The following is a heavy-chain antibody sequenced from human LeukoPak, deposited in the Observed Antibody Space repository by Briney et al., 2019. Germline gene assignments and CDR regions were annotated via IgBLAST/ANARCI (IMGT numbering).Heavy chain of an antibody. Sequence: GGSLRLSCAASGFTFSSYSMDWVRQAPGKGLEWVSSISSSSSYIYYADSVKGRFTISRDNTKNSLYLQLNSLRAEDTAVYYCARGLLQYQDFDYWGQGTLVTVSS. J-gene: IGHJ4*02. CDR3: ARGLLQYQDFDY. D-gene: IGHD2-2*01. CDR2: ISSSSSYI. V-gene: IGHV3-21*01. CDR1: GFTFSSYS.